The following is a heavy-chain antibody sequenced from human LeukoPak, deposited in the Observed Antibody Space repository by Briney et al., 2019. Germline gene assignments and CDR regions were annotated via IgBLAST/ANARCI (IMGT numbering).Heavy chain of an antibody. CDR1: GYTFTSYW. D-gene: IGHD3-22*01. CDR2: IYPGDSDT. V-gene: IGHV5-51*01. J-gene: IGHJ3*02. Sequence: GGSLKISCKGSGYTFTSYWVGWVRQMPGKGLGRMGIIYPGDSDTRYSPSFQGPVTISADKCISTAYLQWSRLTASDTAMYYCATPRYYYASSGYYYRSDDAFDIWGQGTLVTVSS. CDR3: ATPRYYYASSGYYYRSDDAFDI.